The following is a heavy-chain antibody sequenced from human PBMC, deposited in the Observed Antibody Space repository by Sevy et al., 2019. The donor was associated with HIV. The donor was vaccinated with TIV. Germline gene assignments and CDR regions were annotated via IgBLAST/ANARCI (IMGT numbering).Heavy chain of an antibody. CDR3: ARSTDYYDNSGYDS. Sequence: GGSLRLSCAASGFTFSYYTMNWVRQAPGKGREGVSSISIGSSYFFYSDSMKGRFTVSRDNAKNSLFLQMNSLRDEDTALYYCARSTDYYDNSGYDSWGRGTLVTVSS. V-gene: IGHV3-21*03. D-gene: IGHD3-22*01. J-gene: IGHJ4*02. CDR1: GFTFSYYT. CDR2: ISIGSSYF.